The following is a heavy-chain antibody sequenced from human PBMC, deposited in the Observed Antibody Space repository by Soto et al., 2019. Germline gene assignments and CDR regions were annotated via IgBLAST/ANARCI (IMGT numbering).Heavy chain of an antibody. CDR1: GGTFSSYA. V-gene: IGHV1-69*01. CDR3: ARGSRGVYSSGWYYYGMDV. D-gene: IGHD6-19*01. J-gene: IGHJ6*01. Sequence: QVQLVQSGAEVKKPGSSVKVSCKASGGTFSSYAISWVRQAPGQGLEWMGGIIPIFGTANYAQKFQGRATITADEATSTAYMELSSLRSGDTAVYYCARGSRGVYSSGWYYYGMDVWGQGTTVTVSS. CDR2: IIPIFGTA.